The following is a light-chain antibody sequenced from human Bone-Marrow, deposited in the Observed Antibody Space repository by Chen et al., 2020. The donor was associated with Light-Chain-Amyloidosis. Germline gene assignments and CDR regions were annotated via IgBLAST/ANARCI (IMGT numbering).Light chain of an antibody. J-gene: IGLJ1*01. CDR3: SSYTITNTLV. Sequence: QSALTQPSSASGSPGQSITISCTGTSRDVGGDNHVSWYQQHPDHATKLMIYEVPNRPSWVADRLSGSKSDNTASLAISGLQTEDEADYFCSSYTITNTLVFGSGTRVTVL. V-gene: IGLV2-14*01. CDR2: EVP. CDR1: SRDVGGDNH.